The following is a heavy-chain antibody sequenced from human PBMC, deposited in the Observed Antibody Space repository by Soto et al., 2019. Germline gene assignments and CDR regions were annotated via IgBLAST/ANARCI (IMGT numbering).Heavy chain of an antibody. Sequence: QLHLVQSGAVVKKPGASVTVSCSASGYPVTAYYMHWVRQAPGRGLEWMGGINPATGAAKYTQTFQVRVTMTGDTSTSTVLIELGGLTSEDTAVFFCARGGGVGVAGSAAFDMWGQGTLVTVSS. V-gene: IGHV1-2*02. D-gene: IGHD3-3*01. J-gene: IGHJ3*02. CDR1: GYPVTAYY. CDR2: INPATGAA. CDR3: ARGGGVGVAGSAAFDM.